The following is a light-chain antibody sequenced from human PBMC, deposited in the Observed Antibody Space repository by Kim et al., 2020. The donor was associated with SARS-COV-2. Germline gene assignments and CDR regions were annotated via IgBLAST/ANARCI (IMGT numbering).Light chain of an antibody. CDR1: SLRSYY. CDR2: GKN. Sequence: SSELTQDPAVSVALGQTVRITCQGDSLRSYYASWYQQKPGQAPVLVIYGKNNRPSGIPDRFSGSSSGNTASLTITGAQAEDEADYYCNSRDSSVNVVFGG. V-gene: IGLV3-19*01. J-gene: IGLJ2*01. CDR3: NSRDSSVNVV.